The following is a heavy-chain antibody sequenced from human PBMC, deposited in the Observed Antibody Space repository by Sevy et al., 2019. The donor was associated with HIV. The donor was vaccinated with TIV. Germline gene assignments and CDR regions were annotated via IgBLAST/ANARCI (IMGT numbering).Heavy chain of an antibody. CDR2: ISVYNGNT. Sequence: ASVKVSCKASGYTFTSYGISWARQATGQGLEWMGWISVYNGNTNYAQKLQARVTMTTDTSTSTAYMGLRSLRSDDTAVYYCARAGYYSGFYDILTGLDYWGQGTLVTVSS. D-gene: IGHD3-9*01. V-gene: IGHV1-18*01. CDR1: GYTFTSYG. CDR3: ARAGYYSGFYDILTGLDY. J-gene: IGHJ4*02.